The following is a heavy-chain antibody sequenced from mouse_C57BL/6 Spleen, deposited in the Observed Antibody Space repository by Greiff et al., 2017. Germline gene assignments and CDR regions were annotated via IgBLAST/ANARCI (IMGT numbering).Heavy chain of an antibody. CDR1: GYTFTSYW. J-gene: IGHJ1*03. V-gene: IGHV1-69*01. CDR2: IDPSDSYT. CDR3: ARGELLLVFDG. Sequence: QVQLQQPGAELVMPGASVKLSCKASGYTFTSYWMPWVKQRPGQGLEWIGEIDPSDSYTNYNQKFKGKSTLTVDKSSSTAYMQLSSLTSEDSAVYYCARGELLLVFDGWGTGTTVTVSS. D-gene: IGHD1-1*01.